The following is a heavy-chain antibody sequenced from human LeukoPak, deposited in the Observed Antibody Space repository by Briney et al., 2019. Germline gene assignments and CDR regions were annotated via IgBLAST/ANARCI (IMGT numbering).Heavy chain of an antibody. V-gene: IGHV1-2*02. D-gene: IGHD1-26*01. CDR1: GYTFTGYY. Sequence: ASVKVSCKASGYTFTGYYMHWVRQAPGQGLEWMGWINPNSGGTNYAQKFQGRVTMTRDTSISTAYMELSRLRSDDTAVYYCARDVGGISGSFTLNWFDPWGQGTLVTVSS. J-gene: IGHJ5*02. CDR3: ARDVGGISGSFTLNWFDP. CDR2: INPNSGGT.